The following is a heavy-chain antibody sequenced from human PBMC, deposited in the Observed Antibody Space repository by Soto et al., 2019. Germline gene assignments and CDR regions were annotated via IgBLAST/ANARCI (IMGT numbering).Heavy chain of an antibody. CDR1: GFTFTAYG. J-gene: IGHJ4*02. CDR2: ISTYSGNT. CDR3: ARIDPPHYYFDY. Sequence: QVQLVQSGAEVXXPGASVKVSCKASGFTFTAYGITWVRQAPGQGLEWMGWISTYSGNTNYAQKLQGRVTVTTDTSTSTAYMELRSLTSDDTAVYYCARIDPPHYYFDYWGQGTLVTVSS. V-gene: IGHV1-18*01.